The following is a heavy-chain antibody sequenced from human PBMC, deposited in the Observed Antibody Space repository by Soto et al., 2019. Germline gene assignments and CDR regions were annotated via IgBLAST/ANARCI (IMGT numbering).Heavy chain of an antibody. Sequence: GGSLRLSCAASGFTFSSYGMHWVRQAPGKGLEWVAVIWYDGSNKYYADSVKGRFTISRDNSKNTLYLQMNSLRAEDTAVYYCARDSIVVVVAATRAYYYYYGMDVWGQGTTVTVS. J-gene: IGHJ6*02. V-gene: IGHV3-33*01. CDR3: ARDSIVVVVAATRAYYYYYGMDV. D-gene: IGHD2-15*01. CDR2: IWYDGSNK. CDR1: GFTFSSYG.